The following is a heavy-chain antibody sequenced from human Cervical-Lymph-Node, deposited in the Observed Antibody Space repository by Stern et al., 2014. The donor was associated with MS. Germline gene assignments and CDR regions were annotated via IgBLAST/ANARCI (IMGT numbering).Heavy chain of an antibody. CDR3: ARVFENGYNSYFDY. Sequence: QVQLVQSGGGVVQPGRSLRLSCAASGFTFSSYAMHWVRQAPGKGLEWVAVISYDGSNKYYADSVKGRFTISRDNSKNTLYLQMNSLRGEDTAVYYCARVFENGYNSYFDYWGQGTLVTVSS. CDR1: GFTFSSYA. V-gene: IGHV3-30*01. D-gene: IGHD5-24*01. J-gene: IGHJ4*02. CDR2: ISYDGSNK.